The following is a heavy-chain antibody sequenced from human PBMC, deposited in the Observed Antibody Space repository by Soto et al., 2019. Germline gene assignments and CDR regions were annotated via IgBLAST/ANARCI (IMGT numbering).Heavy chain of an antibody. V-gene: IGHV3-30-3*01. Sequence: HPGGSLRLSFAASGFSFSSYAMHWVRQAPGKGLEWVAVISYDGSNKYYADSVKGRFTISRDNSKNTLYLQMNSLRAEDTAVYYCARDRPAYDSSGYYYAQGDYWGKGTLVTVSS. J-gene: IGHJ4*02. CDR3: ARDRPAYDSSGYYYAQGDY. CDR2: ISYDGSNK. CDR1: GFSFSSYA. D-gene: IGHD3-22*01.